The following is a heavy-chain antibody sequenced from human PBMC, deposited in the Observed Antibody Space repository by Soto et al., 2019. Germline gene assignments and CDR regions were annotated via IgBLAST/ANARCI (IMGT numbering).Heavy chain of an antibody. V-gene: IGHV4-59*01. CDR3: ARTGEYCSGGSCYDFDY. D-gene: IGHD2-15*01. Sequence: PSETLSLTCTVSGGSLSSYYWSWIRQPPGKGLEWIGYIYYSGSTNYNPSLKSRVTISVDTSKNQFSLKLSSVTAADTAVYYCARTGEYCSGGSCYDFDYWRQGTLVTVSS. J-gene: IGHJ4*02. CDR1: GGSLSSYY. CDR2: IYYSGST.